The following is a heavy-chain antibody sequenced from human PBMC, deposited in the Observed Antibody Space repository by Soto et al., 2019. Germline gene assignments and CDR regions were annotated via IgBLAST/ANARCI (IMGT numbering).Heavy chain of an antibody. Sequence: SLRLSCAASGFTFSSYAMHWVRQAPGKGLEWVAVISYDGSNKYYADSVKGRFTISRDNSKNTLYLQMNSLRAEDTAVYYCARDSDYYCSSTSCYYYYGMDVWGQGTMVTVSS. CDR1: GFTFSSYA. J-gene: IGHJ6*02. CDR3: ARDSDYYCSSTSCYYYYGMDV. V-gene: IGHV3-30-3*01. CDR2: ISYDGSNK. D-gene: IGHD2-2*01.